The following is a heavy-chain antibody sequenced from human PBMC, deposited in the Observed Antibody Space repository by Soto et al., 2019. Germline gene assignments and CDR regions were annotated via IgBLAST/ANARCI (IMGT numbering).Heavy chain of an antibody. D-gene: IGHD5-18*01. CDR3: ARSGYSFAWGY. CDR2: INSDGST. Sequence: EVQLVESGGGLIPPGGSLRLSCAASGFLVNSAYMTWVRQAPGKGLEWLSMINSDGSTHYAEAVKGRFTISRHNSKNRLDLQMNSLRAEDTAMYYCARSGYSFAWGYWGQGTLVIVTS. CDR1: GFLVNSAY. J-gene: IGHJ4*02. V-gene: IGHV3-53*01.